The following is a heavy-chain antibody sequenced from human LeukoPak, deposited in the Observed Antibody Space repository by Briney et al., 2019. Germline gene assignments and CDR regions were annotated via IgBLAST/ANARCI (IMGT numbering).Heavy chain of an antibody. V-gene: IGHV4-59*08. CDR3: ARVTTAGSYYMDV. CDR1: GGSISNYY. CDR2: IYYSGST. Sequence: SETLSLTCTVSGGSISNYYWGWIRQPPGEGLEWIGSIYYSGSTNYNPSLKSRVTISVDTSKNQFSLKLSSVTAADTAVYSCARVTTAGSYYMDVWGTGTTVTVSS. J-gene: IGHJ6*03. D-gene: IGHD6-19*01.